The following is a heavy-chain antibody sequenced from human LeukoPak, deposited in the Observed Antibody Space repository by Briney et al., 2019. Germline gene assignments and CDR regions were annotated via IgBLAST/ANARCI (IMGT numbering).Heavy chain of an antibody. CDR3: ARVGLIAARYFDY. CDR2: IYYSGST. CDR1: GGSISSGGYY. D-gene: IGHD6-6*01. J-gene: IGHJ4*02. V-gene: IGHV4-31*03. Sequence: SETLSLTCTVSGGSISSGGYYWSWIRQHPGKGLEWIGYIYYSGSTYYNPSLKSRVTISVDTSKNQFSLKLSSVAAADTVVYYCARVGLIAARYFDYWGQGTLVTVSS.